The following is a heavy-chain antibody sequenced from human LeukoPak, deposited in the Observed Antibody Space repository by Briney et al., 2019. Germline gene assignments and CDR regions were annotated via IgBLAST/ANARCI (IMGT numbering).Heavy chain of an antibody. J-gene: IGHJ6*03. CDR2: ISGGGGSR. CDR1: GFTFSNFA. Sequence: GGSLRLSCAASGFTFSNFAMTWVRQAPGKGLEWVSIISGGGGSRYYVDPVKGRFTLSRDKSKNTLYLQMNNLRAEDTAVYYCAKGVDASGIYYYFYMDVWGKGTTVSVSS. CDR3: AKGVDASGIYYYFYMDV. D-gene: IGHD3-16*01. V-gene: IGHV3-23*01.